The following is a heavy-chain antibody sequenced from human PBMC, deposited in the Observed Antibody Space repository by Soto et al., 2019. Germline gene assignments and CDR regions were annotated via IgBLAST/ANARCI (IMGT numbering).Heavy chain of an antibody. CDR3: ARVDYYDSSGYYGY. Sequence: QVQLVQSGAEVKKPGASVKVSCKASGYTFTIYGISWVRQAPGQGLEWMGWISGYNGNTDYAQNLQDSVTLTTDASTSSVYMELRSLGSDDTAVYYCARVDYYDSSGYYGYWGQGTLITVSS. J-gene: IGHJ4*02. CDR1: GYTFTIYG. D-gene: IGHD3-22*01. V-gene: IGHV1-18*04. CDR2: ISGYNGNT.